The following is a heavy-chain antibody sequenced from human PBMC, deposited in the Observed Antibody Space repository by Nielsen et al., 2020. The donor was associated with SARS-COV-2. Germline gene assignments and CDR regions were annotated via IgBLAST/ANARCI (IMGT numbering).Heavy chain of an antibody. D-gene: IGHD4-17*01. V-gene: IGHV1-3*01. Sequence: ASVKVSCKASGYTFTTYTMHWVRQAPGQRLEWMGWINAGNGNTKYSQKFQARVTITRDTSASTAYMELSSLRSEDTAVYYCARDPTTVTTHDYYYGMDVWGQGTTVTVSS. J-gene: IGHJ6*02. CDR3: ARDPTTVTTHDYYYGMDV. CDR2: INAGNGNT. CDR1: GYTFTTYT.